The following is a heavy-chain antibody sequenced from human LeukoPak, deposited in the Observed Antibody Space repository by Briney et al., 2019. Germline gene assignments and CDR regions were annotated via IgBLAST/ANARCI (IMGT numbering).Heavy chain of an antibody. CDR2: VNHSGST. V-gene: IGHV4-34*01. CDR1: GGSFSGYY. Sequence: SETLSLTCAVYGGSFSGYYWSWIRQPPGKGLEWIGEVNHSGSTNYNPSLKSRVTISVDTSKNQFSLKLSSVTAADTAVYYCARGRKIYYDSSGYYRPWGQGTLVTVSS. D-gene: IGHD3-22*01. CDR3: ARGRKIYYDSSGYYRP. J-gene: IGHJ4*02.